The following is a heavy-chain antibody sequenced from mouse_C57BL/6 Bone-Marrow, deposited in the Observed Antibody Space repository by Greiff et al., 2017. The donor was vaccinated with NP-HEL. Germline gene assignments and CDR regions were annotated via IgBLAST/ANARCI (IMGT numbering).Heavy chain of an antibody. V-gene: IGHV1-55*01. CDR3: AKGILHWDGD. D-gene: IGHD4-1*01. CDR1: GYTFTSYW. Sequence: QVQLQQSGAELVKPGASVKMSCKASGYTFTSYWITWVKQRPGQGLEWIGDIYPGSGSTNYNEKFKSKATLTVDTSSSTAYMQLSSLTSEDSAVYYCAKGILHWDGDWGQGTTLTVSS. CDR2: IYPGSGST. J-gene: IGHJ2*01.